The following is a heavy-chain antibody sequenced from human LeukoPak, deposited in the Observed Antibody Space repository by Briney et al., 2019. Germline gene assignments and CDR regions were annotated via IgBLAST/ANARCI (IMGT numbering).Heavy chain of an antibody. Sequence: ASVTVSCKASGGTFNSYAISWVRQAPGQGLEWMGGIIPIFGTTNYARKFRGRVTMTADTSTSTAYMELRSLTSDDTAVYYCARDPGPYYESGGAYAYWGQGTLVTVSS. D-gene: IGHD3-22*01. CDR2: IIPIFGTT. CDR3: ARDPGPYYESGGAYAY. V-gene: IGHV1-69*06. CDR1: GGTFNSYA. J-gene: IGHJ4*02.